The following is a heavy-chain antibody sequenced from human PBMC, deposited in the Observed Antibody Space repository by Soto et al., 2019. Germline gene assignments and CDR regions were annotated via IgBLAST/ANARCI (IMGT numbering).Heavy chain of an antibody. D-gene: IGHD6-13*01. V-gene: IGHV3-21*01. CDR2: ISSSSSYI. CDR3: ARHQGPAAGNYGMDV. CDR1: GLTFSSYS. Sequence: PGGSLRLSCAASGLTFSSYSMNWVRQAPGKGLEWVASISSSSSYIYYADSVKGRFTISRDKAKNSLFLQMSSLRAEDTALYYCARHQGPAAGNYGMDVWGRGTTVTVSS. J-gene: IGHJ6*02.